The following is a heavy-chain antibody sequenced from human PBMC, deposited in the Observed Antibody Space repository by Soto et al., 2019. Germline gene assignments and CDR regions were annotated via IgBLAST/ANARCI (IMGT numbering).Heavy chain of an antibody. CDR2: IYYSGST. D-gene: IGHD3-10*01. CDR1: GGSISSYY. Sequence: SETLSLTCTVSGGSISSYYWSWIRQPPGKGLEWIGYIYYSGSTNYNPSLKSRVTISVDTSKNQFSLKLSSVTAADTAVYYCARDRDYYYGMDVWGQGTTVTVSS. CDR3: ARDRDYYYGMDV. J-gene: IGHJ6*02. V-gene: IGHV4-59*01.